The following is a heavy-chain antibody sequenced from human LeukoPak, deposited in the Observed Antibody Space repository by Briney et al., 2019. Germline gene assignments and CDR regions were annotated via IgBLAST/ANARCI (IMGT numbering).Heavy chain of an antibody. D-gene: IGHD3-22*01. CDR1: GYAFTGYY. Sequence: ASVKVSCKASGYAFTGYYMHWVRQAPGQGLEWMGWINPNSGGTNYAQKFQGRATMTRDTSISTDYMELSRLRSDDTAVYYCARGIRNTYYYDSSGYSPVYWGQGTLVTVSS. CDR2: INPNSGGT. V-gene: IGHV1-2*02. J-gene: IGHJ4*02. CDR3: ARGIRNTYYYDSSGYSPVY.